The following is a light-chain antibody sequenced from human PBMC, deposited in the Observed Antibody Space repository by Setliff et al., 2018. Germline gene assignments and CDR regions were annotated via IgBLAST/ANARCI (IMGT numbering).Light chain of an antibody. J-gene: IGLJ1*01. CDR2: EVS. CDR3: SSYEGSNNYV. Sequence: QSVLTQPPSASGSPGQSVTISCTGTSGDIDPYNYVSWYQQHPGKAPKLLIYEVSKRPSGVPDRFSGSKSGNTASLTVSGLQAEDEADYYCSSYEGSNNYVFGTGTKVTVL. V-gene: IGLV2-8*01. CDR1: SGDIDPYNY.